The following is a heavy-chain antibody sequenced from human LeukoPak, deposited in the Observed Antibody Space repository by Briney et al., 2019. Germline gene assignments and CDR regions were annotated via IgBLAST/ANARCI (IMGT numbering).Heavy chain of an antibody. CDR3: ATDSGTTGEVKFDP. J-gene: IGHJ5*02. V-gene: IGHV4-4*07. CDR1: GGSISSYY. D-gene: IGHD3-10*01. CDR2: IYSSGST. Sequence: PSETLSLTGTVSGGSISSYYWSWIRQPAGKGLEWIGRIYSSGSTTYNPSLKSRVTMSVDTSKNQFSLKVTSVTAADTAVYYCATDSGTTGEVKFDPWGQGTLVTVSS.